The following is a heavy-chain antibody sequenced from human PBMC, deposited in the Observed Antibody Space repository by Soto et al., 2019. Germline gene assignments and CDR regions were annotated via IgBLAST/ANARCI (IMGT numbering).Heavy chain of an antibody. Sequence: GGPVKVSCKASGYTFTRYTMNWVRQAPGQRLEWMGWINPDNGNTKSSQKFQDRVIITRDTSASTAYMDLSSLRSEDAAVYYCARGIATGQLDPWGQGTLVTAPQ. D-gene: IGHD2-15*01. CDR3: ARGIATGQLDP. J-gene: IGHJ5*02. CDR1: GYTFTRYT. V-gene: IGHV1-3*01. CDR2: INPDNGNT.